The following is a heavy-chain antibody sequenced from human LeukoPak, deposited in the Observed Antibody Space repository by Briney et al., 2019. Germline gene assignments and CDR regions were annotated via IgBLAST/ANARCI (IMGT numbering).Heavy chain of an antibody. V-gene: IGHV3-23*01. J-gene: IGHJ4*02. Sequence: GGSLRLSCAASGFTFSSYAMSWVRQAPGKGLEWVSAISGSGGSTYYADSVKGRFTISRDNSKNTLYLQMNSLRAEDTAVYYCAKDLYCSSTSRYGFDYWGQGTLVTVSS. CDR1: GFTFSSYA. CDR2: ISGSGGST. D-gene: IGHD2-2*01. CDR3: AKDLYCSSTSRYGFDY.